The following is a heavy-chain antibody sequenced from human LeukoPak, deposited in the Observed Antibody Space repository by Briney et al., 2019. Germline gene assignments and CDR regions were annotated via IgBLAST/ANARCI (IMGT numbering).Heavy chain of an antibody. CDR2: INHSGST. CDR1: GGSFSGYY. J-gene: IGHJ4*02. D-gene: IGHD3-9*01. CDR3: ARGILTGYSTFDY. Sequence: PSETLSLTCAVCGGSFSGYYWSWIRQPPGKGLEWIGEINHSGSTNYNPSLKSRVTISVDTSKNQFSLKLSSVTAADTAVYYCARGILTGYSTFDYWGQGTLVTVSS. V-gene: IGHV4-34*01.